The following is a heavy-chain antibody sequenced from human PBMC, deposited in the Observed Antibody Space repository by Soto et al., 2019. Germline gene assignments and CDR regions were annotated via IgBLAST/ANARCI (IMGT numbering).Heavy chain of an antibody. D-gene: IGHD1-7*01. CDR1: GFTFRNYA. V-gene: IGHV3-23*01. Sequence: GGSLRLSCAASGFTFRNYALSWVRQAPGKGLEWVSAINDNGDSTFHADSVKGRFTIPRDNSRNMIYLQMNSLRAEDTAIYYCAKRSVSGTYSPFDYWGQGTLVTVSS. CDR2: INDNGDST. J-gene: IGHJ4*02. CDR3: AKRSVSGTYSPFDY.